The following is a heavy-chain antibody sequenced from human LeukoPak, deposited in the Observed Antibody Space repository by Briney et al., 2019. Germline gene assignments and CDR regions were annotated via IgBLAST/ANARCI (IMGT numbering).Heavy chain of an antibody. Sequence: SETLSLTCAVYGGSFSGYYWSWIRQPPGKELEWIGSIYYSGSTYYNPSLQSRVTILVDTSKNQFSLRLNSVTAADTTVYYCARRAVAGTAAFDIWAQGTLVSVSS. CDR1: GGSFSGYY. J-gene: IGHJ3*02. CDR2: IYYSGST. CDR3: ARRAVAGTAAFDI. D-gene: IGHD6-19*01. V-gene: IGHV4-34*01.